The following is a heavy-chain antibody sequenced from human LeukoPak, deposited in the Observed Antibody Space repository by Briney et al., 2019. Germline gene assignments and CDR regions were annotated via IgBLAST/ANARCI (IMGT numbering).Heavy chain of an antibody. CDR3: ARVADYYGSGSYYKRPFDP. J-gene: IGHJ5*02. D-gene: IGHD3-10*01. CDR2: INTNTGNP. V-gene: IGHV7-4-1*02. Sequence: ASVKVSCKASGYTFTSYAMNWVRQAPGQGLELMGWINTNTGNPTYAQGFTGRFVFSLDTSVSTAYLQISSLKAEDTAVYYCARVADYYGSGSYYKRPFDPWGQGTLVTVSS. CDR1: GYTFTSYA.